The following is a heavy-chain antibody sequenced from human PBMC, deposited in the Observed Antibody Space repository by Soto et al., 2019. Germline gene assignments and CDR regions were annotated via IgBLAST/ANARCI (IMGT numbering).Heavy chain of an antibody. J-gene: IGHJ4*02. CDR3: ARSLIYSAAAAGAYYFDY. D-gene: IGHD6-13*01. CDR1: GGTFSSYA. Sequence: SVKVSCKASGGTFSSYAISWVRQAPGQGLEWMGGIIPIFGTANYAQKFQGRVTITADESTSTAYMELSSLRSEDTAVYYCARSLIYSAAAAGAYYFDYWGQGXLVAVSS. V-gene: IGHV1-69*13. CDR2: IIPIFGTA.